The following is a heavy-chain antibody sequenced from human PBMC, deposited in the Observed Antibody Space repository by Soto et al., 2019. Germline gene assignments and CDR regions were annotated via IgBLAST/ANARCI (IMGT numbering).Heavy chain of an antibody. Sequence: QVQLVQSGGGVVQPGRSLRLSCGASGFTFSRYGMHWVRQAPGKGLGGVAFISLDGRDVYHADSVKGRFTISRDNSKDTLFLQMNSLRAEDTALYYCATLGPDTTTSPGGYYYMNVWGKGTTVAVSS. CDR3: ATLGPDTTTSPGGYYYMNV. CDR2: ISLDGRDV. J-gene: IGHJ6*03. V-gene: IGHV3-33*01. CDR1: GFTFSRYG. D-gene: IGHD1-1*01.